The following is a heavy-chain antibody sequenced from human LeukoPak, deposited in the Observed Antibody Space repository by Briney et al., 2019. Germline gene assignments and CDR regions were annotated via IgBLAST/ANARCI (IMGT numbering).Heavy chain of an antibody. CDR3: ARLVGATDYFDY. Sequence: PSETLSLTCTVSGGPISSSSYYWGWIRQPPGKGLEWIGNFYYSGSTYHNPSLKSRVTISVDTSENQFSLKVRSVTATDTAVYYCARLVGATDYFDYWGQGTLVTVSS. J-gene: IGHJ4*02. CDR2: FYYSGST. V-gene: IGHV4-39*01. D-gene: IGHD1-26*01. CDR1: GGPISSSSYY.